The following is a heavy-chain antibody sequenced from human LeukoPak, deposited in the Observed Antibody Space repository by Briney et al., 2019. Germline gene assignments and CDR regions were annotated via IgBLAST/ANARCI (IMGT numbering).Heavy chain of an antibody. CDR3: AREIVSAVAGNFDY. V-gene: IGHV3-48*03. Sequence: PGGSLRLSCAASGFTFSSYEMNWVRQAPGKGLEWVSYISSSGSTRTYADSVKGRFTISRDNAKSSLYLEMNSLRAEDTAVYYCAREIVSAVAGNFDYWGQGTLVTVSS. CDR2: ISSSGSTR. CDR1: GFTFSSYE. D-gene: IGHD6-19*01. J-gene: IGHJ4*02.